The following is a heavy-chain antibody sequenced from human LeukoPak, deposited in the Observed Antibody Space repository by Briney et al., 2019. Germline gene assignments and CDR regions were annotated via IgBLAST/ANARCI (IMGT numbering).Heavy chain of an antibody. CDR2: ISSSSSTI. J-gene: IGHJ4*02. CDR3: ARDRSGYAPPLYYFDY. D-gene: IGHD5-12*01. Sequence: GGSLRLSCAASGFTFSSYSMNWVRQAPGKGLEWVSYISSSSSTIYYADSVKGRFTISRDNAKNSLYLQMNSLRAEDTAVYYCARDRSGYAPPLYYFDYWGQGTLVTVSS. V-gene: IGHV3-48*04. CDR1: GFTFSSYS.